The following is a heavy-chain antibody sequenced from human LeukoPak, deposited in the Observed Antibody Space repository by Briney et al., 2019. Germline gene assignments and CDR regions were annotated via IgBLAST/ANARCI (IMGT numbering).Heavy chain of an antibody. CDR1: GGSFSSYY. V-gene: IGHV4-59*01. D-gene: IGHD3-22*01. CDR3: AKFDRTYDSTFDDAFDI. CDR2: IYYSGSI. Sequence: SETLSLTCAVYGGSFSSYYWSWIRQPPGKGLEWIGYIYYSGSINYNPSLKSRVTISVDTSKNQFSLKLSSVTAADTAVYYCAKFDRTYDSTFDDAFDIWGQGTMVTVSS. J-gene: IGHJ3*02.